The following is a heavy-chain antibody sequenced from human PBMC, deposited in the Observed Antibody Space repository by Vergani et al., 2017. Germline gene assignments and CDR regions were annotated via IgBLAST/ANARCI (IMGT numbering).Heavy chain of an antibody. CDR2: IIPIFGTA. J-gene: IGHJ4*02. V-gene: IGHV1-69*01. CDR3: ARGGGEYYDSSGYSAHY. Sequence: QVQLVQSGAEVKKPGSSVKVSCKASGGTFSSYAISWVRQAPGQGLEWMGGIIPIFGTANYAQKCQGRVTITADESTSTAYMELSSLRSEDTAVYYCARGGGEYYDSSGYSAHYWGQGTLVTVSS. D-gene: IGHD3-22*01. CDR1: GGTFSSYA.